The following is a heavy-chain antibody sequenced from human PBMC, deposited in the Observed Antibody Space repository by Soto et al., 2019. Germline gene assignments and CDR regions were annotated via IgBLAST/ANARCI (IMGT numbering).Heavy chain of an antibody. V-gene: IGHV3-23*01. Sequence: EVQLLESGGGLVQPGGSLRLSCAASGFTFSSYGMSWVRQAPGKGLEWVSAISSSGGSAYYADSVKGRFTISRDNSKNSLYLQMNSLRAEDTAVYYCARGATSPSYWGQGTLVTVSS. CDR2: ISSSGGSA. CDR1: GFTFSSYG. CDR3: ARGATSPSY. J-gene: IGHJ4*02.